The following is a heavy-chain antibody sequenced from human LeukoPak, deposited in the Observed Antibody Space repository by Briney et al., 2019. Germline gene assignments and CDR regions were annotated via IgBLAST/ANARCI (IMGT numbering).Heavy chain of an antibody. Sequence: GGSLRLSCAASGFTFSSYWMHWVRQAPGKGLVWVSGMNSDGSRTSYADSVEGRFTISRDNSKNTVYLQINSLTAEDTAVYYCGRDSRWAQPDYWGQGTLVTVSS. D-gene: IGHD5-24*01. CDR3: GRDSRWAQPDY. CDR2: MNSDGSRT. V-gene: IGHV3-74*01. CDR1: GFTFSSYW. J-gene: IGHJ4*02.